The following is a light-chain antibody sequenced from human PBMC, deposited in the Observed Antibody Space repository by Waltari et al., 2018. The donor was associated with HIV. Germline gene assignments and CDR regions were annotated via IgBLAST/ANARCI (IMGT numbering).Light chain of an antibody. CDR1: QSISSTY. V-gene: IGKV3-20*01. CDR3: HQYGSSPWT. J-gene: IGKJ1*01. Sequence: EIVLTQSPGTLSLSAGARATLSCRASQSISSTYLGWYQQKAGQAPRLLIYGASTRATGIPDRFSGSASGTDFTLTISRLEPEDFAMYYCHQYGSSPWTFGQGTKVEIK. CDR2: GAS.